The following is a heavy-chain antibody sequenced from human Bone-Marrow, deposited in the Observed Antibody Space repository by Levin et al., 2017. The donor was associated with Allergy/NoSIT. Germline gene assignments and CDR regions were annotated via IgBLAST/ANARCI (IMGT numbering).Heavy chain of an antibody. CDR1: GFTFENHG. CDR3: ARAAGNFRHDFDS. D-gene: IGHD1-1*01. CDR2: LSYDGTTE. Sequence: LGESLKISCVGSGFTFENHGIHWVRQAPGKGLEWVSVLSYDGTTEYYADSVKGRLTMSRDNSKNTVYLQIQSLRLDDTAVYYCARAAGNFRHDFDSWGQGTLVTVSS. J-gene: IGHJ4*01. V-gene: IGHV3-30*03.